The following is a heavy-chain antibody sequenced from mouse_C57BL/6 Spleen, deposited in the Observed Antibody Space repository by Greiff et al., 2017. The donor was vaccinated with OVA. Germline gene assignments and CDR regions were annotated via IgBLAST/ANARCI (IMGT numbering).Heavy chain of an antibody. CDR3: ARGSSGYGVDY. CDR1: GFTFSDYG. Sequence: EVQRVESGGGLVKPGGSLKLSCAASGFTFSDYGMHWVRQAPEKGLEWVAYISSGSSTIYYADTVKGRFTISRDNAKNTLFLQMTSLRSEDTAMYYCARGSSGYGVDYWGQGTTLTVSS. V-gene: IGHV5-17*01. D-gene: IGHD3-2*02. CDR2: ISSGSSTI. J-gene: IGHJ2*01.